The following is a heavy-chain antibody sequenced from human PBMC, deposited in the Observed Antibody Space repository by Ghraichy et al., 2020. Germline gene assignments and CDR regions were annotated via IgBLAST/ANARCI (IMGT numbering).Heavy chain of an antibody. D-gene: IGHD3-16*02. CDR3: ARLNPYDYVWGSYRSNAFDI. V-gene: IGHV5-51*01. CDR2: IYPGDSAT. J-gene: IGHJ3*02. CDR1: GYSFTSYW. Sequence: GESLNISCKGSGYSFTSYWIGWVRQMPGKGLEWMVIIYPGDSATRYSPSFQGQVTMSADKSISTAYLQWSSLKASDTAMYYCARLNPYDYVWGSYRSNAFDIWGQGTMVTVSS.